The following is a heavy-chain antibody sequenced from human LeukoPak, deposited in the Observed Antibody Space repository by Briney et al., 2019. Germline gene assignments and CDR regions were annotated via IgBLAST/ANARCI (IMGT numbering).Heavy chain of an antibody. CDR1: GGTFSSYA. CDR3: ARDSHDIVVVPAAPANGDAFDI. Sequence: ASVKVSCKASGGTFSSYAISWVRQAPGQGLEWMGGIIPIFGTANYAQKFQGRVTITADESTSTAYMELSSLRSDDTAVYYCARDSHDIVVVPAAPANGDAFDIWGQGTMVTVSS. V-gene: IGHV1-69*13. D-gene: IGHD2-2*01. J-gene: IGHJ3*02. CDR2: IIPIFGTA.